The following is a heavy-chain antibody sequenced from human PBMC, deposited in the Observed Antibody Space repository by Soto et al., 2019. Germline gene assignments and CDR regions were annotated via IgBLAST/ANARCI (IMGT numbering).Heavy chain of an antibody. CDR2: SYDSGSS. CDR3: ARVPARLGAFDI. V-gene: IGHV4-30-2*01. J-gene: IGHJ3*02. D-gene: IGHD2-2*01. Sequence: QLQLQESGSGLVKPSQTLSLTCAVSGGSISSGGYSWRWIRQPPGKGLEWIGYSYDSGSSYYNPSLKSRVTISLDRSKNQFSLKLSSVTAADTAVYYWARVPARLGAFDIWGQGTMVTVSS. CDR1: GGSISSGGYS.